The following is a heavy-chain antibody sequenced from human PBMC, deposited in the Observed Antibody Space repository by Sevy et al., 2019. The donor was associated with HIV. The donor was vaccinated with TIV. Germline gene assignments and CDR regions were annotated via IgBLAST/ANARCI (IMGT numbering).Heavy chain of an antibody. CDR2: IWSDGAYQ. CDR3: ARGGYYYDNAAYYAFDS. CDR1: GFTFSNYA. J-gene: IGHJ4*02. D-gene: IGHD3-22*01. V-gene: IGHV3-33*01. Sequence: GGSLGLSCAAAGFTFSNYAMHWVRQAPGKGLEWVAIIWSDGAYQYHGDSVKGRFTISRDNSKNTLYLQMNNVRVEDTAVYYCARGGYYYDNAAYYAFDSWGQGTLVTVSS.